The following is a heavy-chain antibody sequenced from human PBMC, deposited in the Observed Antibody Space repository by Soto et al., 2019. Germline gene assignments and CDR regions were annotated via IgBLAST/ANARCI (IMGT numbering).Heavy chain of an antibody. Sequence: LCGGSISSGDYYWSWIRQPPGKGLEWIGYIYYSGSTYYNPSLKSRVTISVDTSKNQFPLKLSSVTAADTAVYYCARVPVTKYYYYGMDVWGQGTTVTVSS. CDR3: ARVPVTKYYYYGMDV. J-gene: IGHJ6*02. CDR2: IYYSGST. CDR1: GGSISSGDYY. D-gene: IGHD4-17*01. V-gene: IGHV4-30-4*01.